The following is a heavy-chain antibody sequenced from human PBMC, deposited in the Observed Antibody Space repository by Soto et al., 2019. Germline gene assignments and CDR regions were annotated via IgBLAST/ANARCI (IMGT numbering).Heavy chain of an antibody. CDR3: ARCNSSSWYLTTYYYYGMDV. D-gene: IGHD6-13*01. CDR1: GYTSTSYD. Sequence: ASVKVSCKASGYTSTSYDINWLRQATGQGLEWMGWMSPNSDNTGYAQKFQGRVTMTRNTSISAAYKELSSLRSEDTAVYYCARCNSSSWYLTTYYYYGMDVWGQGTTVTVSS. J-gene: IGHJ6*02. CDR2: MSPNSDNT. V-gene: IGHV1-8*01.